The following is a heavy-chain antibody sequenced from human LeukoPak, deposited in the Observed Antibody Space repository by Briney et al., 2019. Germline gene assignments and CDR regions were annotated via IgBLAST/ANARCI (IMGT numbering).Heavy chain of an antibody. CDR3: ASTRSGSYSDAFDV. D-gene: IGHD1-26*01. CDR1: GGPINSYY. Sequence: KPSETLSLTCTVSGGPINSYYWSWFRQPPGKGLEWIAFIYYSGSTNYNPSLRSRVSISLDTSKKQSSLNLSSVTAADTAVYYCASTRSGSYSDAFDVWGQGTMVTVSS. J-gene: IGHJ3*01. CDR2: IYYSGST. V-gene: IGHV4-59*01.